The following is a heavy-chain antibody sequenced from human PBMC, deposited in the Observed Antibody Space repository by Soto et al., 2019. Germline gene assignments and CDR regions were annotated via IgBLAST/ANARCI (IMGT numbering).Heavy chain of an antibody. Sequence: SETLSLTCTVSGGSISSSSYYWGWIHQPPGKGLEWIGSIYYSGSTYYNPSLKSRVTISVDTSKNQFSLKLSSVTAADTAVYYCARRYSGYDWFDPWGQGTLVTVSS. D-gene: IGHD5-12*01. CDR3: ARRYSGYDWFDP. V-gene: IGHV4-39*01. CDR2: IYYSGST. CDR1: GGSISSSSYY. J-gene: IGHJ5*02.